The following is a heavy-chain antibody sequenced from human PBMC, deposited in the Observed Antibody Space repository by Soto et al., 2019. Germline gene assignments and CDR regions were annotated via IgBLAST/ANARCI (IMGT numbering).Heavy chain of an antibody. CDR2: ISSSSSYI. D-gene: IGHD3-22*01. CDR1: GFTFSSYS. CDR3: AKDLGGGYYPGVGFDY. V-gene: IGHV3-21*01. J-gene: IGHJ4*02. Sequence: PGGSLRLSCAASGFTFSSYSMNWVRQAPGKGLEWVSSISSSSSYIYYADSVKDRFTISRDNAKNSLYLQMNSLRAEDTAVYYCAKDLGGGYYPGVGFDYWGQGTLVTVSS.